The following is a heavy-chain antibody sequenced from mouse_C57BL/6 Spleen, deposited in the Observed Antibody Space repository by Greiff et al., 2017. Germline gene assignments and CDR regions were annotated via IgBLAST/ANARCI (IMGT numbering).Heavy chain of an antibody. Sequence: VQLKESGPELVKPGASVKISCKASGYAFSSSWMNWVKQRPGKGLEWIGRIYPGDGDTNYNGKFKGKATLTADKSSSTAYMQLSSLTSEDSAVYFCAREGTTGGADYFDYWGKGTTLTGSS. D-gene: IGHD1-1*01. CDR3: AREGTTGGADYFDY. J-gene: IGHJ2*01. V-gene: IGHV1-82*01. CDR1: GYAFSSSW. CDR2: IYPGDGDT.